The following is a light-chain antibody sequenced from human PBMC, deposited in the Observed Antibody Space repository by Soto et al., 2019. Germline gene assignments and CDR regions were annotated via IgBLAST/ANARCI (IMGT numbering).Light chain of an antibody. Sequence: EIVLTQSPGTLSLSPGERATLSCRASQSVSSSYLAWYQQKPRQAPRLLIYGASDRATGIPDRFSGSGSGTDFTLTISSLEPEDFAVYYCQQYGSSPPLTFGQGTRLEI. CDR3: QQYGSSPPLT. CDR1: QSVSSSY. V-gene: IGKV3-20*01. J-gene: IGKJ5*01. CDR2: GAS.